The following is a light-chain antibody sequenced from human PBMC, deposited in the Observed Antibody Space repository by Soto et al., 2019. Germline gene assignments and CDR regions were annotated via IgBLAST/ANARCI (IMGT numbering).Light chain of an antibody. CDR2: WAS. J-gene: IGKJ2*01. V-gene: IGKV4-1*01. Sequence: DIVMTQSPESLAVSLGERATINCKSSQSVLSDSIAWYQQKPGQPPKLLIYWASTRESGVPDRFSGSGSGTDFTLTSSSLQAEDVAVYYCQQYSSAPQTFGQGTKLEIK. CDR3: QQYSSAPQT. CDR1: QSVLSDS.